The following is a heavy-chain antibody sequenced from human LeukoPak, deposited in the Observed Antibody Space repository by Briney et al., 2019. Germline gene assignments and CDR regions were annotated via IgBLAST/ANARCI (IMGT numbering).Heavy chain of an antibody. D-gene: IGHD2-15*01. Sequence: ASVKVSCKASGGTFSSYAISWVRQAPGQGLEWMGGFDPEDGETIYAQKFQGRVTMTEDTSTDTAYMELSSLRSEDTAVYYCASSRVAGRIVVVVAAPGYFDYWGQGTLVTVSS. CDR3: ASSRVAGRIVVVVAAPGYFDY. CDR1: GGTFSSYA. J-gene: IGHJ4*02. CDR2: FDPEDGET. V-gene: IGHV1-24*01.